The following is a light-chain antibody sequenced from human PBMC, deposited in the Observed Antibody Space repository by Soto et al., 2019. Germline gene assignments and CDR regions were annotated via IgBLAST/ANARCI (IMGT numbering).Light chain of an antibody. CDR1: QDISSC. J-gene: IGKJ4*01. CDR3: QENNSLPLT. CDR2: AAS. V-gene: IGKV1-12*01. Sequence: DIQMTQSPSSVSASVGDRVTITCRASQDISSCLAWYQQKPGKAPKLLIYAASNLQSGVPSRFSGGGSGTDSTFTISSLQAEDVANYYCQENNSLPLTFGGGSRVEIK.